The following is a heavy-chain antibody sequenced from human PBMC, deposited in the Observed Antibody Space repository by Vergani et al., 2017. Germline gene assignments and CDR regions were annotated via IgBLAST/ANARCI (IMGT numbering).Heavy chain of an antibody. J-gene: IGHJ4*02. V-gene: IGHV3-48*02. Sequence: EVQLVESGGGLVQPGGSLRLSCAASGFTFSSYSMNWVRQAPGKGLEWVSYISSSSSTIYYADSVKGRFTISRDNAKNSLYLQMNSLRDEDTAVYYCASEGGHYDYVWGSYRWGRPTNDYWGQGTLVTVSS. CDR1: GFTFSSYS. CDR3: ASEGGHYDYVWGSYRWGRPTNDY. CDR2: ISSSSSTI. D-gene: IGHD3-16*02.